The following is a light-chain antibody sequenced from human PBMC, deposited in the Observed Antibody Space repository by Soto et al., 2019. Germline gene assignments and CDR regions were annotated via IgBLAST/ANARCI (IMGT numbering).Light chain of an antibody. Sequence: DIQMTQSPSSLSASVGDRVTITCQASQGISDYLNWYQQKPGKAPKLLIYDASNLKTGVPSRFSGSGFGTHFTFTISSLQPEDIATYYCQHYENLPLTFGPGTKVEMK. CDR1: QGISDY. CDR2: DAS. J-gene: IGKJ3*01. V-gene: IGKV1-33*01. CDR3: QHYENLPLT.